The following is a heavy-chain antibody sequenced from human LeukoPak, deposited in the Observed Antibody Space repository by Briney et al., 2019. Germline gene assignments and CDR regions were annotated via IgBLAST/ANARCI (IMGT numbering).Heavy chain of an antibody. V-gene: IGHV3-21*01. CDR2: ISGSSTDL. J-gene: IGHJ4*02. D-gene: IGHD3-22*01. CDR1: GFTVSSNY. Sequence: PGGSLRLSCAASGFTVSSNYMSWVRQAPGKGLEWVSSISGSSTDLYYADSVKGRFTISRDNAKNSLYLQINSLRAEDTAIYYCARRGYYDSSGYDYWGQGTLVTVSS. CDR3: ARRGYYDSSGYDY.